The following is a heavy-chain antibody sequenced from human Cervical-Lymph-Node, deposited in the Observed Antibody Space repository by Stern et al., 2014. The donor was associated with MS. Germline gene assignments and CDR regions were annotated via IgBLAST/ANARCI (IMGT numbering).Heavy chain of an antibody. V-gene: IGHV1-58*01. CDR1: GFTFTSSA. Sequence: QMQLVQSGPEVKKPGTSVKVSCKASGFTFTSSAVQWVRQAHGQRLEWIGWIVVGSGNTNYAQKFQERVTITRDMSTSTAYMELSSLRSEDTAVYYCAADQDYGDYGDLFDYWGQGTLVTVSS. CDR2: IVVGSGNT. CDR3: AADQDYGDYGDLFDY. J-gene: IGHJ4*02. D-gene: IGHD4-17*01.